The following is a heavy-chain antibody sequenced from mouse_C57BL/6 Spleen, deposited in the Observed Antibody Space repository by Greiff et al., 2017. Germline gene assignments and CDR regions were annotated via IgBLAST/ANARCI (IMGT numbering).Heavy chain of an antibody. CDR1: GFNIKNTY. Sequence: VQLQQSVAELVRPGASVKLSCTASGFNIKNTYMPWVKQRPEQGLEWIGRIDPANGNTKYAPKFQGKATITADTSSNTAYLQLSSLTSEDTAIYYCARDYGSSYDCWGQGTTLTVSS. J-gene: IGHJ2*01. CDR3: ARDYGSSYDC. D-gene: IGHD1-1*01. V-gene: IGHV14-3*01. CDR2: IDPANGNT.